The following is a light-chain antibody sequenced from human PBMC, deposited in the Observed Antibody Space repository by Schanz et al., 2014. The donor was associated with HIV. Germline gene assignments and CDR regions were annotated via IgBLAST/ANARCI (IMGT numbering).Light chain of an antibody. J-gene: IGLJ2*01. Sequence: QSALTQPASVSGSPGQSITISCTGTSSDVGSYNLVSWYQQYPGKVPKLMIYEVNKRPSGVSNRFSGSKSGNTASLTISGLQAEDEADYYCCSYARSSTNVVFGGGTKLTVL. CDR2: EVN. CDR3: CSYARSSTNVV. V-gene: IGLV2-23*02. CDR1: SSDVGSYNL.